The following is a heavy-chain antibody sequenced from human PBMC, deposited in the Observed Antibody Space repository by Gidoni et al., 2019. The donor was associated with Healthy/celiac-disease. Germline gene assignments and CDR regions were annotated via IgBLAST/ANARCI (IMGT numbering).Heavy chain of an antibody. V-gene: IGHV3-30*18. CDR1: GFTFSSYG. Sequence: QVQLVESGGGVVQPGRALRLSCAASGFTFSSYGMHWVRQAPGKGLEWVAVISYDGSNKYYADSVKGRFTISRENSKNTLYLQMNSLRAEDTAVYYCAKDSSSWYAFAPPGNWFDPWGQGTLVTVSS. CDR2: ISYDGSNK. J-gene: IGHJ5*02. D-gene: IGHD6-13*01. CDR3: AKDSSSWYAFAPPGNWFDP.